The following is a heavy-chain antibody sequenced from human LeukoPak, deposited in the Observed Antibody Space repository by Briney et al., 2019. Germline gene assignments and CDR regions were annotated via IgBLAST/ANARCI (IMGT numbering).Heavy chain of an antibody. CDR2: IYYSGTT. D-gene: IGHD2-21*01. V-gene: IGHV4-59*01. CDR3: ARVGVGVGNAMDV. Sequence: SETLSLTFTVSGGSISTYYWPWIRQPPGKGLEWIGYIYYSGTTNYNPSLKSRVTMSVDTSKNQFSLKLSSVTAADTAVYYCARVGVGVGNAMDVWGKGTTVTVSS. CDR1: GGSISTYY. J-gene: IGHJ6*04.